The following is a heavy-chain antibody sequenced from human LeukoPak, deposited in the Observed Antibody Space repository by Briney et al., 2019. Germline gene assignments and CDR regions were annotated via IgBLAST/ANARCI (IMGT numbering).Heavy chain of an antibody. CDR1: GYTFTNYD. CDR3: ARASAMPSRYFDL. Sequence: ASVKVSCKASGYTFTNYDFNWMRQATGQGLEWMGWMNPNSGSTGYAQKFQGRVTMTRDTSISTAYMELSSLTSEDTAVYYCARASAMPSRYFDLWGRGTLVTVSS. J-gene: IGHJ2*01. D-gene: IGHD2-2*01. CDR2: MNPNSGST. V-gene: IGHV1-8*01.